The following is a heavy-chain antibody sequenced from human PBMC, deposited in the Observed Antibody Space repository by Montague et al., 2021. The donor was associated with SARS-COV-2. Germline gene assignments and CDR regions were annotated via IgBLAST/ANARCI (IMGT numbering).Heavy chain of an antibody. V-gene: IGHV1-24*01. CDR3: ATEGLSVFGVVIYAFHM. D-gene: IGHD3-3*01. CDR2: FDPAHGET. Sequence: SVKVSCKVSGYTVTEAPMHWARQAPGKGLEWMGSFDPAHGETVYAQKFQDRVTMTEDTSTDTAYMELSSLRFEDTAVYYCATEGLSVFGVVIYAFHMWGQGTMVTVSS. CDR1: GYTVTEAP. J-gene: IGHJ3*02.